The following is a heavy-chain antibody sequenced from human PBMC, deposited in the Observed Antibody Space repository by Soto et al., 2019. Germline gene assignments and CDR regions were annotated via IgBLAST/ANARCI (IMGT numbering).Heavy chain of an antibody. V-gene: IGHV1-2*04. CDR3: ARDYCSGGRCHYFDY. CDR2: INPNSGGT. J-gene: IGHJ4*02. CDR1: GYSITGYY. D-gene: IGHD2-15*01. Sequence: ASVQVSCKASGYSITGYYIHWVRQAPGHGLEWMGWINPNSGGTNYAQKFQGWVTMTRDTSISTVYMELSRLRSNDTAVYYCARDYCSGGRCHYFDYWGQGTLVTVSS.